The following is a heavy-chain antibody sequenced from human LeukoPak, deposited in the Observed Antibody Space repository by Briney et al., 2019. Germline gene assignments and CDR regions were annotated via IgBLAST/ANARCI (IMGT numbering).Heavy chain of an antibody. CDR1: GFTLGDFA. CDR3: TKGMYFYHTSGKFDS. V-gene: IGHV3-23*01. CDR2: SSNTDTGT. J-gene: IGHJ4*01. D-gene: IGHD3-22*01. Sequence: RGSLRLSCAASGFTLGDFAMSWVRQAPGRGLEWVSTSSNTDTGTYYAHSVRGRFTISRDNSRKTLYLQMDSLSAEDTAIYYCTKGMYFYHTSGKFDSWGQGTLVTVSS.